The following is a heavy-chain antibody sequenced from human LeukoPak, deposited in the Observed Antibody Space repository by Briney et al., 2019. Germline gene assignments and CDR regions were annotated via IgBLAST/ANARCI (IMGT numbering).Heavy chain of an antibody. CDR2: LHYTGST. J-gene: IGHJ4*02. Sequence: SETLSLTCTVSGDSISTYYWSWIRQPPGKGLEWIGYLHYTGSTNYNPSLKSRVTISVDRSKKQFSLKVSSVTAADTAVYYCAGGPTSSFDYWDQGTLVTVSS. CDR1: GDSISTYY. D-gene: IGHD2-2*01. CDR3: AGGPTSSFDY. V-gene: IGHV4-59*08.